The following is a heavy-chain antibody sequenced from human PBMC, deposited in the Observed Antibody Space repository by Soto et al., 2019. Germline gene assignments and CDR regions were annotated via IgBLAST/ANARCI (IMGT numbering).Heavy chain of an antibody. Sequence: GGSLRLSCSASVFTFSSYAMNWVRQAPGKGLEWVSAISGSGGSTYYADSVKGRFTISRDNSKNTLYLQMSSLRAEDTAVYYCAKAVIPNRYYFVYWGQGNRGTVS. J-gene: IGHJ4*02. CDR3: AKAVIPNRYYFVY. CDR2: ISGSGGST. D-gene: IGHD3-22*01. V-gene: IGHV3-23*01. CDR1: VFTFSSYA.